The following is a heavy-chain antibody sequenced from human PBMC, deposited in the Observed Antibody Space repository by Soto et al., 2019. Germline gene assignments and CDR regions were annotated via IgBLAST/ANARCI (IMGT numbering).Heavy chain of an antibody. V-gene: IGHV3-23*01. CDR3: ARYSGYDSGWFDP. J-gene: IGHJ5*02. CDR1: VFTFSSYX. CDR2: ISGSGVST. Sequence: RXSXAASVFTFSSYXMSWVRKAPGKGLEWVSAISGSGVSTYDADSVKGRFTISRDNSKNTLYLQMNSLRAEDTSVYYCARYSGYDSGWFDPWGQGTLVTVSS. D-gene: IGHD5-12*01.